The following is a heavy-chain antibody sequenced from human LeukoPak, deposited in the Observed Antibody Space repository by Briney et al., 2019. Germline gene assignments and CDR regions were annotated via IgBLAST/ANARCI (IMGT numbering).Heavy chain of an antibody. V-gene: IGHV3-74*01. CDR3: IREVQVRASASLGL. CDR1: GFTISGLW. CDR2: MNSAGTTI. Sequence: GGSLTLPCAASGFTISGLWMHCVRQVPGEGLVWVARMNSAGTTINYADSVKGRFTISRDNVRNTLHLQMNNLSLEDTAVYFCIREVQVRASASLGLWGRGTLVTVS. D-gene: IGHD1-1*01. J-gene: IGHJ4*01.